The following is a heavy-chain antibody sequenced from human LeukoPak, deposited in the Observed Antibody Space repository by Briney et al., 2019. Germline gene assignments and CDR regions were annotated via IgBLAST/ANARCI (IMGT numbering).Heavy chain of an antibody. D-gene: IGHD3-10*01. CDR3: AKDGYYYGSGSYWIFDQ. CDR1: GFTFSSYE. J-gene: IGHJ4*02. CDR2: ISSSGSTI. V-gene: IGHV3-48*03. Sequence: PGGSLRLSCAASGFTFSSYEMNWVRQAPGKGLEWVSYISSSGSTIYYADSVKGRFTISRDNSKNTLYLQMNSLRAEDTAVYYCAKDGYYYGSGSYWIFDQWGQGTLVTVSS.